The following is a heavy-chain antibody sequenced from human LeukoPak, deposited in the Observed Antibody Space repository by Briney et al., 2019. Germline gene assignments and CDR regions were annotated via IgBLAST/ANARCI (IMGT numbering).Heavy chain of an antibody. CDR2: IYTSGST. D-gene: IGHD6-13*01. Sequence: SETLSLTCTVSGGSISSGSYYWSWIRQPAGKGLEWIGRIYTSGSTNYNPSLKSRVTISVDTSKNQFSLKLSSVTAADTAVYYCARETEAEQQPHRRLYYFDYWAREPWSPSPQ. J-gene: IGHJ4*02. V-gene: IGHV4-61*02. CDR3: ARETEAEQQPHRRLYYFDY. CDR1: GGSISSGSYY.